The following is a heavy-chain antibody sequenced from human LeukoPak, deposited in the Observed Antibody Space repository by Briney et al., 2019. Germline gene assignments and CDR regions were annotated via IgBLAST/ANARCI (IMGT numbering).Heavy chain of an antibody. Sequence: GGSLRLSCAASGFTFSSYAMSWVRQAPGKGLEWVSAISGSGGSTYYADSVKGRFTISRDNSKNTLYLQMNSLRAEDTAVYYCSNLVVVPAAMHYWGQGTLVTVSS. J-gene: IGHJ4*02. V-gene: IGHV3-23*01. D-gene: IGHD2-2*01. CDR2: ISGSGGST. CDR1: GFTFSSYA. CDR3: SNLVVVPAAMHY.